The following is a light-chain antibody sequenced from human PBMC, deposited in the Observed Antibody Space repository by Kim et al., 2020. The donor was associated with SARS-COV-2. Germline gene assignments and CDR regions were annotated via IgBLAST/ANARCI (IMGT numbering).Light chain of an antibody. CDR2: GNS. J-gene: IGLJ1*01. V-gene: IGLV1-40*01. CDR3: QSYDSSLSGYV. CDR1: RSNTGAGYD. Sequence: QRVTISCTGSRSNTGAGYDVHWYQQLPGTAPKLLIYGNSHRPSGVPDRFSGSKSGTSASLAITGLQAEDEADYYCQSYDSSLSGYVFGTGTKVTVL.